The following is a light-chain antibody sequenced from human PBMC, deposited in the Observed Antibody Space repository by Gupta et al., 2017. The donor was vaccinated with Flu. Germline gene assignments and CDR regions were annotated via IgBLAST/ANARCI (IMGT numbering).Light chain of an antibody. Sequence: DIQMTQSPSSLSASIGDRVTITCRASQDIGDYLAWFQQRPGEAPKSLIYAASSLESGVPSRFSGSGSGTDFTLTINSLQPEDFATYYCQEYSNYPPTFGQGTRLEI. CDR3: QEYSNYPPT. V-gene: IGKV1-16*01. J-gene: IGKJ5*01. CDR2: AAS. CDR1: QDIGDY.